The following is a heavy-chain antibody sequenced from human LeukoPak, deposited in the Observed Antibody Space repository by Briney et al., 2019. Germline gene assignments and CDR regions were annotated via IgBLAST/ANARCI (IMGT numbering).Heavy chain of an antibody. CDR1: GDSVSSNTAS. D-gene: IGHD5-12*01. Sequence: SQTLSLTCAISGDSVSSNTASWNWIRQSPSRGLEWLGRTYYRSKWYYDYAVSVKSRITINPDTSKNQFSLQLNSVTPEDTAVYYCTRGPTTNSGYDLRAPFDYWGQGTLVTVSS. CDR2: TYYRSKWYY. V-gene: IGHV6-1*01. J-gene: IGHJ4*02. CDR3: TRGPTTNSGYDLRAPFDY.